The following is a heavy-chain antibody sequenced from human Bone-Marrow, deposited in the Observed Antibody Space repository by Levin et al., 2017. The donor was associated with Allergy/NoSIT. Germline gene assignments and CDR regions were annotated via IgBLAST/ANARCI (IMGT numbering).Heavy chain of an antibody. J-gene: IGHJ2*01. CDR2: IFYSGST. Sequence: GSLRLSCTVSGGSISSYYWSWIRQPPGKGLEWIAYIFYSGSTNYNPSLKSRVTISVETSKNQFSLKLSSVTAADTAVYYCARGANWGYWYFDLWGRGTLFTVSS. CDR3: ARGANWGYWYFDL. CDR1: GGSISSYY. D-gene: IGHD7-27*01. V-gene: IGHV4-59*01.